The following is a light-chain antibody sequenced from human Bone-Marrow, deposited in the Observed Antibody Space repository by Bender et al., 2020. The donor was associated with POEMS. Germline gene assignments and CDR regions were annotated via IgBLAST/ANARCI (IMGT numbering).Light chain of an antibody. CDR1: DLGDKY. CDR3: QAWETYCVI. CDR2: QDT. V-gene: IGLV3-1*01. J-gene: IGLJ2*01. Sequence: SYEVTQPPSVSVSPGQTASITCSGDDLGDKYVAWYQQKPGQSPVLVIYQDTKRPSGIPERFSGSNSGNTATLTISGTQAMDEADYYCQAWETYCVILGGGTKLTVL.